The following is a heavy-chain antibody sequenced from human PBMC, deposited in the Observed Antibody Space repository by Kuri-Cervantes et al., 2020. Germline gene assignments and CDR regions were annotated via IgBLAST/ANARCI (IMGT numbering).Heavy chain of an antibody. J-gene: IGHJ6*02. CDR2: ISSSGSTI. CDR1: GFTFSDYY. Sequence: LSLTCAASGFTFSDYYMSWIRQAPGKGLEWVSYISSSGSTIYYADSVKGRFTISRDNAKNSLYLQMNSLRAEDTAVYYCARDGLRYFDWLPVYYYYGMDVWGQGATVTVSS. D-gene: IGHD3-9*01. CDR3: ARDGLRYFDWLPVYYYYGMDV. V-gene: IGHV3-11*01.